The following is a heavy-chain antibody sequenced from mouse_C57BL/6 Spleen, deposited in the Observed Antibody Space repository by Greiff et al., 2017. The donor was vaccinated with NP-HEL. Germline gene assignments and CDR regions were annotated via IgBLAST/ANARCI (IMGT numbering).Heavy chain of an antibody. CDR2: ISDGGSYT. V-gene: IGHV5-4*01. CDR3: ARDANDGYYPAWFAY. CDR1: GFTFSSYA. J-gene: IGHJ3*01. D-gene: IGHD2-3*01. Sequence: EVQLVESGGGLVKPGGSLKLSCAASGFTFSSYAMSWVRQTPEKRLEWVATISDGGSYTYYPDNVKGRFTISRDNAKNNLYLQMSHLKSEDTAMYYCARDANDGYYPAWFAYWGQGTLVTVSA.